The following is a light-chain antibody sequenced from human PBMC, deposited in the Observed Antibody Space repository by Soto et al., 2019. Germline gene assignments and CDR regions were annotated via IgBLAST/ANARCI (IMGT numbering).Light chain of an antibody. Sequence: EIVMTQSPATLSVSPGGRATLSCRASQSVSSYLAWYQQKPGQAPRLLIYGASSRATGIPDRFSGSGSGTDFTLTISRLEPEDFAVYYCQQYGSSPAFGPGTKVDTK. J-gene: IGKJ3*01. CDR2: GAS. CDR1: QSVSSY. CDR3: QQYGSSPA. V-gene: IGKV3-20*01.